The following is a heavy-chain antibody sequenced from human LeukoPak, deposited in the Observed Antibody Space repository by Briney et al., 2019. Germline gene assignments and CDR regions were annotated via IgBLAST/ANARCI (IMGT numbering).Heavy chain of an antibody. CDR2: FDPEHAET. D-gene: IGHD6-13*01. CDR3: ATARRLAALDENYYYYMDV. J-gene: IGHJ6*03. CDR1: GHTLTELS. Sequence: ASVKVSCKVSGHTLTELSMHWVRQAPGKGLEWMGGFDPEHAETIYSQKFQDRATMTADTSSDTAHMELSSLRSEDTAVYYCATARRLAALDENYYYYMDVWGRGTTVTVSS. V-gene: IGHV1-24*01.